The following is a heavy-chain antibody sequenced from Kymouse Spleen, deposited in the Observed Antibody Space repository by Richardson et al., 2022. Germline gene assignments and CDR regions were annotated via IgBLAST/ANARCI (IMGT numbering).Heavy chain of an antibody. CDR2: ISWNSGSI. D-gene: IGHD3-10*01. Sequence: EVQLVESGGGLVQPGRSLRLSCAASGFTFDDYAMHWVRQAPGKGLEWVSGISWNSGSIGYADSVKGRFTISRDNAKNSLYLQMNSLRAEDTALYYCAKDTGTMVRGVLYYYYYYGMDVWGQGTTVTVSS. V-gene: IGHV3-9*01. CDR3: AKDTGTMVRGVLYYYYYYGMDV. J-gene: IGHJ6*02. CDR1: GFTFDDYA.